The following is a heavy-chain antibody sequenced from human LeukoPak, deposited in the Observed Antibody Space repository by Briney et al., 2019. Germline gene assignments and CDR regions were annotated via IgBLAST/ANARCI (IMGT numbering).Heavy chain of an antibody. J-gene: IGHJ4*02. D-gene: IGHD3-10*01. CDR3: ARVRARYYYGSGSRIDFDY. Sequence: GGSLRLSCAASGFTFSSYAMSWVRQAPGKGLEWVSAISGSGGSTYYADSVKGRFTISRDNAKNSLYLQMNSLRAEDTAVYYCARVRARYYYGSGSRIDFDYWGQGTLVTVSS. CDR1: GFTFSSYA. CDR2: ISGSGGST. V-gene: IGHV3-23*01.